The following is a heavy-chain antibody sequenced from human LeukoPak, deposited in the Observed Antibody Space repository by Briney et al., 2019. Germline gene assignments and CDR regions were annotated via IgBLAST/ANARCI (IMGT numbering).Heavy chain of an antibody. Sequence: SVKVSCKASGGTFSSYAISWVRQAPGQGLEWMGGIIPIFGTANYAQKFQGRVTITADESTSTAYMELSSLRSEDTAVYYRARGVGITIFGVVPHSPSPTWGQGTTVTVSS. CDR1: GGTFSSYA. V-gene: IGHV1-69*13. D-gene: IGHD3-3*01. CDR2: IIPIFGTA. CDR3: ARGVGITIFGVVPHSPSPT. J-gene: IGHJ6*02.